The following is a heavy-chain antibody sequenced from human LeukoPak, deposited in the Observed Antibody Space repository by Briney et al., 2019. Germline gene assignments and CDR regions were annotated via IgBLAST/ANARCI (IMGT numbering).Heavy chain of an antibody. CDR1: GFSFSSYE. V-gene: IGHV3-48*03. J-gene: IGHJ6*04. CDR2: ISASGTLT. CDR3: ARDGTPIYSNGWVYMDV. Sequence: PGGSLRLSCAASGFSFSSYEMNWVRQAPGKGLEWMSYISASGTLTHYADSVEGRFTISRDNAKNSLFLQMNSLRGEDTAVYYCARDGTPIYSNGWVYMDVWGKGTTVTISS. D-gene: IGHD6-25*01.